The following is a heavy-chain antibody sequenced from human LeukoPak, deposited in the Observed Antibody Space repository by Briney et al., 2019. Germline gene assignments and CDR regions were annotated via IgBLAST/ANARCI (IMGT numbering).Heavy chain of an antibody. V-gene: IGHV4-59*01. CDR3: ARGSIAAAGIYNY. J-gene: IGHJ4*02. D-gene: IGHD6-13*01. Sequence: SETLSLTCTVSGGSISSYYWSWIRQPPGKGLEWIGYIYYSGSTNYNPSLKSRATISVDTSKNQFSLKLSSVTAADTAVYYCARGSIAAAGIYNYWGQGTLVTVSS. CDR1: GGSISSYY. CDR2: IYYSGST.